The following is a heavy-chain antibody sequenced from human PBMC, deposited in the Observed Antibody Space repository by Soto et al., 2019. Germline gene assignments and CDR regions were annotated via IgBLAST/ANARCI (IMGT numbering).Heavy chain of an antibody. Sequence: SETLSLTCTVSGGSISSGGYYWSWIRQHPGKGLEWIGYIYYSGSTYYNPSLKSRVTISVDTSKNQFSLKLSSVTAADTAVYYCARAADGSGYLTFDYWGQGTLVTVSS. D-gene: IGHD5-12*01. CDR1: GGSISSGGYY. J-gene: IGHJ4*02. CDR2: IYYSGST. V-gene: IGHV4-31*03. CDR3: ARAADGSGYLTFDY.